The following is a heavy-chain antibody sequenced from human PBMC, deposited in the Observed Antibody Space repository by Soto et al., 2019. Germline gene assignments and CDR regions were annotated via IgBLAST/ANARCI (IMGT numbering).Heavy chain of an antibody. V-gene: IGHV3-74*01. CDR2: INRDGSST. CDR1: GFTFRSYW. D-gene: IGHD1-1*01. CDR3: AREIVTTGEYYFDS. Sequence: GGSLRLSFAASGFTFRSYWMHWVRQAPGKGLVWVSRINRDGSSTSYADSVKGRVTISRDTAKNTLYLQMNSLRAEDTAVYYCAREIVTTGEYYFDSWGQGT. J-gene: IGHJ4*02.